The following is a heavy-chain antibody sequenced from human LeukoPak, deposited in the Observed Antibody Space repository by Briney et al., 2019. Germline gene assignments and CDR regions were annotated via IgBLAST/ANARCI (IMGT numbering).Heavy chain of an antibody. J-gene: IGHJ6*02. V-gene: IGHV4-30-2*01. CDR3: ARGDQLLSPRNYYYYYGMDV. CDR1: GGSISSGGYS. CDR2: IYHSGST. Sequence: KASETLSLTCAVSGGSISSGGYSWSWIRQPPGKGLEWIGYIYHSGSTYYNPSLKSRVTISVDRSKNQFSLKLSSVTAADTAVYHCARGDQLLSPRNYYYYYGMDVWGQGTTVTVSS. D-gene: IGHD2-2*01.